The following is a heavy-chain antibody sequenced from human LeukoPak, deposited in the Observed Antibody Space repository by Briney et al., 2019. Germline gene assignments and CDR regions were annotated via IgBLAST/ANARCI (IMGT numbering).Heavy chain of an antibody. Sequence: SETLSLTCTVSGYSISSGYYWDWIRQPPGKGLEWIGSISHSGSTYYNPSLKSRVTISVDTSKNQFSLKLSSVTAADTAVYYCARNIVVAGFDYWGQGTLVTVSS. CDR1: GYSISSGYY. D-gene: IGHD6-19*01. CDR2: ISHSGST. J-gene: IGHJ4*02. CDR3: ARNIVVAGFDY. V-gene: IGHV4-38-2*02.